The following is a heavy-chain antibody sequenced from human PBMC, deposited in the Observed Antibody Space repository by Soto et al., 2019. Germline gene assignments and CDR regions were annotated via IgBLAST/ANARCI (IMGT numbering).Heavy chain of an antibody. CDR2: IYYSGNT. Sequence: SETLSLTCTVSGDSIGGYYWSWIRQPPGKGLQWIGYIYYSGNTNYNPSLKGRVAMSVDTSKNQFSLHVTSVTAADTVVYFCAKYLRTDAEGYTFDYWGQGALVTVSS. D-gene: IGHD2-15*01. CDR3: AKYLRTDAEGYTFDY. V-gene: IGHV4-59*01. J-gene: IGHJ4*02. CDR1: GDSIGGYY.